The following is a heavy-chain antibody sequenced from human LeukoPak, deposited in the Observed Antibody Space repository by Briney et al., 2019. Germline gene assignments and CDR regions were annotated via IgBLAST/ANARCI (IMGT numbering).Heavy chain of an antibody. CDR1: GFTFSTYW. J-gene: IGHJ4*02. Sequence: GGSLRLSCAASGFTFSTYWMHWVRQAPGKGLVWVSRINGDGSRIDYADSVKGRFTISRDNAKNTLYLQMNSLRAGDTAVYYCARDPSLFAGYFDYWGQGTLVTVSS. D-gene: IGHD3-10*02. CDR3: ARDPSLFAGYFDY. V-gene: IGHV3-74*01. CDR2: INGDGSRI.